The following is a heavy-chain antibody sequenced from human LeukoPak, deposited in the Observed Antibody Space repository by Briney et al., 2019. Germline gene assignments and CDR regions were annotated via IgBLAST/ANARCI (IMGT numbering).Heavy chain of an antibody. CDR3: ARDSENDYGGIDH. CDR2: IYPGGRT. J-gene: IGHJ4*02. D-gene: IGHD4-23*01. V-gene: IGHV3-53*01. CDR1: GFTVSNNY. Sequence: GGSLRLSCAASGFTVSNNYMSWVRQAPGKGLEWVSVIYPGGRTYYGDSVKGRFTISRDNSKNTLYLQMNSLRAEDTAVYYCARDSENDYGGIDHCGQGTLVTVSS.